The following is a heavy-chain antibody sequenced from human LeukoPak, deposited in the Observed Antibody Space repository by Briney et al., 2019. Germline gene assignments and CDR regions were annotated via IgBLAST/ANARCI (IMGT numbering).Heavy chain of an antibody. V-gene: IGHV1-24*01. Sequence: ASVKVSCKVSGYTLTELSMHWVRQAPGKGLEWMGGFDPEDGETIYAQKFQGRVTMTRDTSISTAYMELSRLRSDDTAVYYCASLDRRSSGSRNWGQGTLVTVSS. D-gene: IGHD3-22*01. CDR3: ASLDRRSSGSRN. CDR1: GYTLTELS. J-gene: IGHJ4*02. CDR2: FDPEDGET.